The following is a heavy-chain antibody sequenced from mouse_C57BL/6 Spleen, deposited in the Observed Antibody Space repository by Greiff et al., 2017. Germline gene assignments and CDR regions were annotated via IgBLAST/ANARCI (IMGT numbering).Heavy chain of an antibody. CDR1: GYTFTDYN. V-gene: IGHV1-22*01. Sequence: EVQLQQSGPELVKPGASVKMSCKASGYTFTDYNMHWVKQSHGKSLEWIGYINPNNGGTSYNQKFKGKATLTVNKSSSTAYMELRSLTSEDSAVYYCARRMDYYGSSYWYFDVWGTGTTVTVSS. D-gene: IGHD1-1*01. J-gene: IGHJ1*03. CDR2: INPNNGGT. CDR3: ARRMDYYGSSYWYFDV.